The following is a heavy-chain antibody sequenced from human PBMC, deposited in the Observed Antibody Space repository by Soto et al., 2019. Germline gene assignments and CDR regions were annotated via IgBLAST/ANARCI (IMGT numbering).Heavy chain of an antibody. D-gene: IGHD3-3*01. CDR2: ISGSGGST. CDR3: AKVDIRFLEWSIIDY. Sequence: GGSLRLSCAASGFTFSSYAMSWVRQAPGKGLEWVSAISGSGGSTYYADSVKGRFTISRDNSKNTLYLQMNSLRAEDTAVYYCAKVDIRFLEWSIIDYWGQGTLVTVSS. V-gene: IGHV3-23*01. J-gene: IGHJ4*02. CDR1: GFTFSSYA.